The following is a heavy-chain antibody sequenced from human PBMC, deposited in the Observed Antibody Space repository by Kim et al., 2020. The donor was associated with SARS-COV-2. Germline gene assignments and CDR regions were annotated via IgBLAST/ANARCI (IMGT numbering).Heavy chain of an antibody. CDR3: ARDVPSHPWDRFDP. D-gene: IGHD1-26*01. Sequence: SETLSLTCTVSGGSISSYYWSWIRQPPGKGLEWIGYIYYSGSTNYNPSLKSRVTISVDTSKNQFSLKLSSVTAADTAVYYCARDVPSHPWDRFDPWGQGT. CDR1: GGSISSYY. V-gene: IGHV4-59*01. CDR2: IYYSGST. J-gene: IGHJ5*02.